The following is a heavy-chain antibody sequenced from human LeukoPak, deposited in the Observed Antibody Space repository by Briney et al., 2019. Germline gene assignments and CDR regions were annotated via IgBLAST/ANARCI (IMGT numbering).Heavy chain of an antibody. V-gene: IGHV3-66*01. Sequence: PGGSLRHSCAASGFTVSSNYMSWVRQAPGKGLEWLSLIDNGGYTYYADAVKGRFTISRDKSKNTLYFQMNSLRAEDTAVYYCAREYYDISTAYYPTEYFLDYWGQGTLVTVSS. CDR2: IDNGGYT. D-gene: IGHD3-9*01. CDR1: GFTVSSNY. J-gene: IGHJ4*02. CDR3: AREYYDISTAYYPTEYFLDY.